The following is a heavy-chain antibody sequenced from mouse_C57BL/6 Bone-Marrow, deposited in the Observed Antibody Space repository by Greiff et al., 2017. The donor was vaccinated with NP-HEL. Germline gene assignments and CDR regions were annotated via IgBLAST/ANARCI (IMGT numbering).Heavy chain of an antibody. CDR1: GYTFTSYG. CDR3: ARDDLLWLAPDAMDY. J-gene: IGHJ4*01. CDR2: IYPRSGNT. Sequence: QVQLKESGAELARPGASVKLSCKASGYTFTSYGISWVKQRTGQGLEWIGEIYPRSGNTYYNEKFKGKATLTADKSSSTAYMELRSLTSEDSAVYFCARDDLLWLAPDAMDYWGQGTSVTVSS. D-gene: IGHD2-2*01. V-gene: IGHV1-81*01.